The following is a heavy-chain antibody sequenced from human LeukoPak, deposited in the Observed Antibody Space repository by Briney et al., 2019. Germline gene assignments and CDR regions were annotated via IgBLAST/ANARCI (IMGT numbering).Heavy chain of an antibody. CDR2: IYYSGST. CDR3: ARVVENSSPPGDDAFDI. Sequence: SETLSLTCTVSGGSISSYYWSWIRQPPGKGLEWIGYIYYSGSTNYNPSLKSRVTISVDTSKNQFSLKLSSVTAADTAVYYCARVVENSSPPGDDAFDIWGQGTMVTVSS. V-gene: IGHV4-59*01. J-gene: IGHJ3*02. D-gene: IGHD6-13*01. CDR1: GGSISSYY.